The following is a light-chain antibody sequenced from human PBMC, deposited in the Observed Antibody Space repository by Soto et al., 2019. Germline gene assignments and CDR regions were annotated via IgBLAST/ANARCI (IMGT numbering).Light chain of an antibody. Sequence: EIVLTQSPGTLSLSPGERATLSCRASQSVSRSYLAWYQQKPGQAPRLLIYGASSRATGIPDRFSGSVSGTDFTLTISRLEPEDFAVYYCQQYGSSPLLTFGGGTKVEIK. J-gene: IGKJ4*01. CDR3: QQYGSSPLLT. V-gene: IGKV3-20*01. CDR1: QSVSRSY. CDR2: GAS.